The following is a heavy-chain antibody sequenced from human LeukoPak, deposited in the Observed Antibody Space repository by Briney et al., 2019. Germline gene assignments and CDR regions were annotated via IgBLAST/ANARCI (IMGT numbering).Heavy chain of an antibody. J-gene: IGHJ4*02. Sequence: GGSLRLSCAASGFTFSSYALSWVRQAPGKGLEWVSVISGSGGSTYYADSVKGRFTISRDSSKNTLYLQMNSLRAEDTAVYYCATTTDFWSGYFDYWGQGTLVTVSS. V-gene: IGHV3-23*01. CDR3: ATTTDFWSGYFDY. CDR2: ISGSGGST. D-gene: IGHD3-3*01. CDR1: GFTFSSYA.